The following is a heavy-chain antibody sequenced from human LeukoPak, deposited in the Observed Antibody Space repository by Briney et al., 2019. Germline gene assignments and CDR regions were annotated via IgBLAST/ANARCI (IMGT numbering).Heavy chain of an antibody. D-gene: IGHD6-19*01. Sequence: PGGSLRLSCAASGLTFSIYALSWVRQAPGKGLEWVSTISGSGGSTYYADSVKGRFTISRDNSKNTLYLLMNSLRAEDTAVYYCAKVVGSGWSGTFDYWGQGTLVTVSS. CDR1: GLTFSIYA. CDR2: ISGSGGST. CDR3: AKVVGSGWSGTFDY. V-gene: IGHV3-23*01. J-gene: IGHJ4*02.